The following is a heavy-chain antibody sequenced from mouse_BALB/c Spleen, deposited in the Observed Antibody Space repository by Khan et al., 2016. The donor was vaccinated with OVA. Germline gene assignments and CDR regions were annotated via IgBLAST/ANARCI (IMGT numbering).Heavy chain of an antibody. CDR1: GYTFTSYT. J-gene: IGHJ3*01. D-gene: IGHD2-14*01. V-gene: IGHV1-4*01. CDR2: INPSSGYT. CDR3: ARDGDYYRNDGWFAY. Sequence: VQLKESGAELARPGASVKMSCKASGYTFTSYTIHWIKQRPGQGLEWIGYINPSSGYTNYNQKFKDKATLTADKSSTTAYMQLSSLTSDDSAVYYCARDGDYYRNDGWFAYWGQGTLVTVSA.